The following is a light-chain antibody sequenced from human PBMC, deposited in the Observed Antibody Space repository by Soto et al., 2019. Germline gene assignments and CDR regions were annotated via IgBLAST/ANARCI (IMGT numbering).Light chain of an antibody. Sequence: QSVLTQPASVSGSPGQSITISCTGTSSDVGGYDYVSWYQLHPGKAPKLMIYEVTNRPSGVSIRFSGSKSGTTASLTISGLQAEDEADYYCLSFTSSFTYIFGTGTKV. CDR1: SSDVGGYDY. J-gene: IGLJ1*01. V-gene: IGLV2-14*01. CDR2: EVT. CDR3: LSFTSSFTYI.